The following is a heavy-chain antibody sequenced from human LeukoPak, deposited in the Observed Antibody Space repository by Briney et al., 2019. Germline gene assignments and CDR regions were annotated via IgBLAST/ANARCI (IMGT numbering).Heavy chain of an antibody. CDR2: INPNSGGT. J-gene: IGHJ4*02. V-gene: IGHV1-2*02. Sequence: ASVRVSCKASGYTFTGYYLHWVRQAPGQGLEWMGWINPNSGGTNYAQKFQGRVTMTRDTSISTAYMELSRLTSDDTAVYYCARDATARDYSNSDYWGQGSLVTVSS. CDR3: ARDATARDYSNSDY. D-gene: IGHD4-11*01. CDR1: GYTFTGYY.